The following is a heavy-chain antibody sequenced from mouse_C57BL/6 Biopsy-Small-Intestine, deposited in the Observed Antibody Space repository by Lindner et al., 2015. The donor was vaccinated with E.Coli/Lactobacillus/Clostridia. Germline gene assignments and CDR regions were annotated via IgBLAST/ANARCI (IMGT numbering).Heavy chain of an antibody. D-gene: IGHD2-3*01. CDR3: ARWSDGYSMDY. V-gene: IGHV1-81*01. J-gene: IGHJ4*01. CDR1: GYTFTSYG. Sequence: VQLQESGAELARPGALVKLSCKASGYTFTSYGISWVKQRTGQGLEWIGEIYPRSVNTYYNEKFKGKATLTADKSSSTAYMELRSLTSEDSAVYFCARWSDGYSMDYWGQGTSVTVSS. CDR2: IYPRSVNT.